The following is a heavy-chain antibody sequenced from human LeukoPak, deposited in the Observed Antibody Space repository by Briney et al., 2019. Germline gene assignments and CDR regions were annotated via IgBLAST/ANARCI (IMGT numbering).Heavy chain of an antibody. Sequence: SETLSLTCTVSGGSISSSSYYWGCIRQPPGKGLECIGSIYYSGSTYYNPSLKSRVTISVDTSKNQFSLKLSSVTAADTAVYYCARRVYDFWSGSNWFDPWGQGTLVTVSS. V-gene: IGHV4-39*01. CDR2: IYYSGST. J-gene: IGHJ5*02. CDR3: ARRVYDFWSGSNWFDP. CDR1: GGSISSSSYY. D-gene: IGHD3-3*01.